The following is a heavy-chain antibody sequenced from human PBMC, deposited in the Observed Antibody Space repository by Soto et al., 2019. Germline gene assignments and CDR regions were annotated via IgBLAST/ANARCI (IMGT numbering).Heavy chain of an antibody. V-gene: IGHV4-31*03. CDR3: ASQAAGWYPDY. CDR1: GGSISSGGYY. D-gene: IGHD6-19*01. Sequence: QVELQESGPGLVNPSQTLSLTCTVSGGSISSGGYYWSWIRQHPGKGLEWIGYIYDGGSTYYNPSLKSRVTISRDTSKTQFSLNMSSVTAADTAVYYCASQAAGWYPDYWGQGTLVTVSS. J-gene: IGHJ4*02. CDR2: IYDGGST.